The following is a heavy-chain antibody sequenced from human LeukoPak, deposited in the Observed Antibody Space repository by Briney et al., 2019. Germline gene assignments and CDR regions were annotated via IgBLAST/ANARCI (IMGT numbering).Heavy chain of an antibody. CDR3: TTTYYYGSGSYYNLYYFDY. V-gene: IGHV3-15*01. CDR1: GFTFSNAW. D-gene: IGHD3-10*01. CDR2: IKSKTDGGTT. J-gene: IGHJ4*02. Sequence: TGGSLRLSCAASGFTFSNAWMSWVRQAPGKGLEWVGRIKSKTDGGTTDYAAPVKGRFTISRDDSKNTLYLQMNSLKTEDTAVYYCTTTYYYGSGSYYNLYYFDYWGQGTLVTVSS.